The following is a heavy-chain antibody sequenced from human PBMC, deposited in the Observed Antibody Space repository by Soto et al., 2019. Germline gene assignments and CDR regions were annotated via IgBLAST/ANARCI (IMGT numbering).Heavy chain of an antibody. V-gene: IGHV1-58*01. CDR2: IVVGSGDT. CDR3: AATIIAAVGSGYYYGMDV. J-gene: IGHJ6*02. Sequence: ASVKVSCKTSGFTFTKSAVQWVRQARGQRLEWIGWIVVGSGDTNSAKKFQERVTITRDLSTSTAYIELSSLRSEDTAVYYCAATIIAAVGSGYYYGMDVWGQGTTVTVSS. CDR1: GFTFTKSA. D-gene: IGHD6-13*01.